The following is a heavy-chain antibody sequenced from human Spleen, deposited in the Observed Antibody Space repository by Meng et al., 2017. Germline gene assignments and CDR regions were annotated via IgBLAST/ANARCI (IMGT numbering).Heavy chain of an antibody. Sequence: SETLSLTCTVSGGSISSSSYYWGWIRQPPGKGLEWIGSIYYSGSTYYNPSLKSRVTISVDTSKNQFSLELSSVTAADTAVYYCARGGRLLWFGELLYLDDYWGQGTLVTVSS. J-gene: IGHJ4*02. V-gene: IGHV4-39*07. CDR1: GGSISSSSYY. D-gene: IGHD3-10*01. CDR3: ARGGRLLWFGELLYLDDY. CDR2: IYYSGST.